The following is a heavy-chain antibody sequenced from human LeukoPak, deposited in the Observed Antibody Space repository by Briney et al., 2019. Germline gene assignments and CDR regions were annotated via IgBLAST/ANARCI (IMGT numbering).Heavy chain of an antibody. CDR3: AKSKTPYCSSTNCLMFDY. J-gene: IGHJ4*02. D-gene: IGHD2-2*01. CDR1: GFTFSSYA. CDR2: ISGSGGGST. V-gene: IGHV3-23*01. Sequence: PGGSLRLSCAASGFTFSSYAMSRVRQAPGKGLEWVSGISGSGGGSTYDADSVKGRFTISRDNSKNILYLQMNSLRAEDTAVYYCAKSKTPYCSSTNCLMFDYWGQGALVTVSS.